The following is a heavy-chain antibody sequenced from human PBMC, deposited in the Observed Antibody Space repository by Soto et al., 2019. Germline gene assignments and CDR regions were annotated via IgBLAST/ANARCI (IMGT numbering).Heavy chain of an antibody. J-gene: IGHJ4*02. Sequence: QVQLVESGGAVVQPGTSLRLSCTASGFTFSNYGMHWVRQAPGKGLEWVAVISYDGSNKYSADSVKGRFTISKDTSKNTLYLQMNRLRAEDTAVYYCAKSLDGYNLDYWGQGTLVTVSS. CDR1: GFTFSNYG. CDR2: ISYDGSNK. D-gene: IGHD5-12*01. CDR3: AKSLDGYNLDY. V-gene: IGHV3-30*18.